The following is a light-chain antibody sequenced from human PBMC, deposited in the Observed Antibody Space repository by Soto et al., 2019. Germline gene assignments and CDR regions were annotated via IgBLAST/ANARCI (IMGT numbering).Light chain of an antibody. CDR2: ATS. CDR1: QTISSP. CDR3: QPSYVTPA. Sequence: DIQMTQAPSSLSASVGDRVTITCRASQTISSPLSWYQQKPGKVPELLIYATSRLQSGVPSRFSGSRSGTDFTLTISSLQPEDFATYYCQPSYVTPAFGQGTRLEIK. J-gene: IGKJ5*01. V-gene: IGKV1-39*01.